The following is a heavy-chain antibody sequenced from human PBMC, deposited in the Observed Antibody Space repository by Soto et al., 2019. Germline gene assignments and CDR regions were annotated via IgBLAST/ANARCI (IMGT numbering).Heavy chain of an antibody. CDR3: ARGHEFGGNSDACDV. J-gene: IGHJ3*01. Sequence: QVQLVQSGAEVKKPGSSVKVSCKASGGSFRREAINWVRQAPGQGPEWMGGILPFFNTADYAQKFQGRVPLTADVSTRTVYVVLGRLRFEDTAVYYCARGHEFGGNSDACDVWGQGTMVIVSS. D-gene: IGHD2-15*01. CDR1: GGSFRREA. CDR2: ILPFFNTA. V-gene: IGHV1-69*12.